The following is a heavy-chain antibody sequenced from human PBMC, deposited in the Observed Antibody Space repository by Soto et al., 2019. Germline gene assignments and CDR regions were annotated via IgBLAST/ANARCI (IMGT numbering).Heavy chain of an antibody. CDR1: GFTFTSSA. CDR3: AASQIELPGHYYYGMDV. CDR2: IVVGSGNT. J-gene: IGHJ6*02. D-gene: IGHD1-26*01. V-gene: IGHV1-58*01. Sequence: SVKVSCKASGFTFTSSAVQWVRQARGQRLEWIGWIVVGSGNTNYAQKFQERVTITRDMSTSTAYMELSSLRSEDTAVYYCAASQIELPGHYYYGMDVWGQGTTVTVS.